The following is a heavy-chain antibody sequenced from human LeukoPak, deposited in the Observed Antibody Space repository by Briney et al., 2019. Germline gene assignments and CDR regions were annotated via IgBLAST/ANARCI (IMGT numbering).Heavy chain of an antibody. CDR3: ARESEEVATISEAFDI. CDR2: VYYSGST. D-gene: IGHD5-24*01. Sequence: PSETLSLTCIVSGGSMNNFFWTWIRQTPGKRLEWIGYVYYSGSTKYNPSLERRVTISLDTSKNQFSLRLTSVTAADTAVYYCARESEEVATISEAFDIWGQGTAVTVSS. J-gene: IGHJ3*02. CDR1: GGSMNNFF. V-gene: IGHV4-59*01.